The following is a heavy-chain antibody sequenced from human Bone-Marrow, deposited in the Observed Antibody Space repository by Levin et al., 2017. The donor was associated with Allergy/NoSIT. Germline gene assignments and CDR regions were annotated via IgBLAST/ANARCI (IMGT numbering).Heavy chain of an antibody. CDR3: AKGGGDYGDSFGY. CDR2: ITTYNGNT. D-gene: IGHD4-17*01. CDR1: GYTFTSHV. J-gene: IGHJ4*02. Sequence: GGSLRLSCKASGYTFTSHVISWVRQAPGQGLEWMGWITTYNGNTKYAQKLQGRVTMTSDTSTSTAYMELRSLTSDDTAIYYCAKGGGDYGDSFGYWGQGTLVTVSS. V-gene: IGHV1-18*01.